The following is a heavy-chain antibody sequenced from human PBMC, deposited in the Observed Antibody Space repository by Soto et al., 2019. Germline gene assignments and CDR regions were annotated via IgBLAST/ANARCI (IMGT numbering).Heavy chain of an antibody. D-gene: IGHD3-3*01. CDR1: GFTFSSYA. V-gene: IGHV3-23*01. CDR2: ISGSGGST. J-gene: IGHJ6*02. CDR3: AKDTNYDFWSGSLYYGMDV. Sequence: PGGSLRLSCAASGFTFSSYAMSWVRQAPGKGLEWVSAISGSGGSTYYADSVKGRFTISRDNSKNTLYLQMNSLRAEDTAVYYCAKDTNYDFWSGSLYYGMDVWGPGTTVTVS.